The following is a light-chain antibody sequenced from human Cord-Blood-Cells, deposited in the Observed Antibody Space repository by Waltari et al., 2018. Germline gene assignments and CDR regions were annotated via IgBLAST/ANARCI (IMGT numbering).Light chain of an antibody. J-gene: IGLJ1*01. CDR3: SSYTSSSTYV. CDR2: YVS. V-gene: IGLV2-14*01. CDR1: SSDVGGSNY. Sequence: QSALTPPASVSGSPGQSITISCTATSSDVGGSNYVSGYQQHPGKAPKLMIYYVSNRPSGVSNRFSDSKSGNTASLTISGLQAEDEADYYCSSYTSSSTYVFGTGTKVTVL.